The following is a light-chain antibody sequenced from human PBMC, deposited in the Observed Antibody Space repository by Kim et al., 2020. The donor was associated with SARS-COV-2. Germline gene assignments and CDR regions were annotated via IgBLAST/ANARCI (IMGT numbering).Light chain of an antibody. CDR1: QSVSSSY. CDR3: QQYGSSSWT. J-gene: IGKJ1*01. CDR2: GAS. Sequence: SPGERATLSCRASQSVSSSYLAWYQQKPGQAPRLLIYGASSRAIGIPDRFSGSASGTDFTLTISRLEPEDFAVYYCQQYGSSSWTFGQGTKVDIK. V-gene: IGKV3-20*01.